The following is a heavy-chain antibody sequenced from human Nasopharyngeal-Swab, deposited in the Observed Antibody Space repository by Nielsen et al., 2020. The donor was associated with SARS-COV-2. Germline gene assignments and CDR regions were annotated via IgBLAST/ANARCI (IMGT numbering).Heavy chain of an antibody. CDR1: GASISSYY. Sequence: SETLSLTCTVSGASISSYYWSWIRQPPGKGLEWIGYLYYSGSTNYNPSLKSRVTISVDTSKNQFSLKLSSVTAADTAVYYCARDLLYYYDSGGYSTYYYYGMDVWGQGTTVTVSS. CDR3: ARDLLYYYDSGGYSTYYYYGMDV. J-gene: IGHJ6*02. D-gene: IGHD3-22*01. V-gene: IGHV4-59*01. CDR2: LYYSGST.